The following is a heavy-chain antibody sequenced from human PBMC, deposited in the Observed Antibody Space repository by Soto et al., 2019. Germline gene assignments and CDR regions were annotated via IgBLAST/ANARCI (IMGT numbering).Heavy chain of an antibody. CDR1: GGSMTPYY. J-gene: IGHJ5*01. D-gene: IGHD5-18*01. Sequence: SETLSLTCTVSGGSMTPYYWTWIRQSPGKGLEWIGYISFNGTTDYNPSLKSRLTMSVDTSKNQFSMKLSSVSAADTAVYYCVKAAHHVIQWFNWWGPGTLVTVS. V-gene: IGHV4-59*01. CDR2: ISFNGTT. CDR3: VKAAHHVIQWFNW.